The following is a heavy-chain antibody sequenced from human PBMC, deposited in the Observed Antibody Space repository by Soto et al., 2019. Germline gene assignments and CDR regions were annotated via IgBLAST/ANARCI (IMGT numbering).Heavy chain of an antibody. CDR3: ERDLGLPIVVVTAMTPLGYYGMDV. Sequence: SETLSLTCTVSGGSISSYYWSWIRQPAGKGLEWIGRIYTSGSTNYNPSLKSRVTMSVDTSKNQFSLKLSSVTAADTAVYYCERDLGLPIVVVTAMTPLGYYGMDVWGQGTTVTVSS. D-gene: IGHD2-21*02. J-gene: IGHJ6*02. V-gene: IGHV4-4*07. CDR2: IYTSGST. CDR1: GGSISSYY.